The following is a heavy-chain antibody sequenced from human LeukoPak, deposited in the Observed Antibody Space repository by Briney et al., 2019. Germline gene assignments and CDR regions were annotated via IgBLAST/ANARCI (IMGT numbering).Heavy chain of an antibody. J-gene: IGHJ3*02. CDR2: IIPIFGTA. CDR1: GGTFSSYA. D-gene: IGHD3-3*01. Sequence: GASVKVSCKASGGTFSSYAISWVRQAPGQGLEWMGRIIPIFGTANYAQKFQGRVTITTDESTSTAYMELSSLRSEDTAVYYCARGLDLRFLEWLVAFDIWGQGTMVTVSS. CDR3: ARGLDLRFLEWLVAFDI. V-gene: IGHV1-69*05.